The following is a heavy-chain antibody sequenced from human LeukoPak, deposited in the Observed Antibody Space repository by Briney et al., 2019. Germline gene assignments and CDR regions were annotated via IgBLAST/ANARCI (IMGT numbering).Heavy chain of an antibody. J-gene: IGHJ4*02. CDR1: GASISSTYW. Sequence: SSETLSLTCAVSGASISSTYWSTWVRQPPGKGLEWIGEIHDSGSTNHNPSLKSRVTISVDKSKKQFSLNLTSVTAADTAVYYCATRATDGPLWGQGTLVTVSS. V-gene: IGHV4-4*02. CDR3: ATRATDGPL. CDR2: IHDSGST. D-gene: IGHD5-24*01.